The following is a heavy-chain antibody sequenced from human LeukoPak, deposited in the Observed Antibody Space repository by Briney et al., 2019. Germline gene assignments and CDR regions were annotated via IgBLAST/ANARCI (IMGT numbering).Heavy chain of an antibody. J-gene: IGHJ4*02. CDR2: LYHSGST. CDR1: GYSISSGYY. V-gene: IGHV4-38-2*02. CDR3: ARDYYDSSGYSEY. Sequence: SETLSPTCTVSGYSISSGYYWGWIRQPPGKGLEWIGSLYHSGSTYYNPSLKSRVTISGDTSKNQFSLKLSSVTAADTAVYYCARDYYDSSGYSEYWGQGTLVTVSS. D-gene: IGHD3-22*01.